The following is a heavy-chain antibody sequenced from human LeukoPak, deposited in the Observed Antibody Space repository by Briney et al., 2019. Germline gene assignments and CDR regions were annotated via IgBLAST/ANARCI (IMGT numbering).Heavy chain of an antibody. CDR2: ISYDGSNK. Sequence: PGGSLRLSCAASGFTFSSYGMHWVRQAPGKGLEWVAVISYDGSNKYYADSVKGRFTISRDNSKNTLYLQMNSLRAEDTAVYYCAKDSMDIVVVPAANIIIGAFDIWGQGTVVTVSS. D-gene: IGHD2-2*03. CDR1: GFTFSSYG. J-gene: IGHJ3*02. CDR3: AKDSMDIVVVPAANIIIGAFDI. V-gene: IGHV3-30*18.